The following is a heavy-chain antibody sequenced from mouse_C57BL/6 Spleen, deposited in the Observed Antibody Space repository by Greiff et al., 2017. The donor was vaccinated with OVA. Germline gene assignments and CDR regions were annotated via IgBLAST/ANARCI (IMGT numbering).Heavy chain of an antibody. D-gene: IGHD1-1*01. CDR3: ARSLITTVPMDY. Sequence: VQLQQPGAELVRPGSSVKLSCKASGYTFTSYWMDWVKQRPGQGLEWIGNIYPSDSETHYNQKFKDKATLTVDKSSSTAYMQLSSLTSEDSAVYYCARSLITTVPMDYWGQGTSVTVSS. V-gene: IGHV1-61*01. CDR2: IYPSDSET. CDR1: GYTFTSYW. J-gene: IGHJ4*01.